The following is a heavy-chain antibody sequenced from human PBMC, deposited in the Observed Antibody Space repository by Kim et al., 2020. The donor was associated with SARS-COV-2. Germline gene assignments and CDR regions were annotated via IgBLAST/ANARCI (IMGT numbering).Heavy chain of an antibody. Sequence: ASVKVSCKAPGYTFTNYHIHWVRQATGQGLEWMGWMDPVSGSTGYAQKVQDRVTMTRDASISTAYMELSSLRYEDTAVYCCVRTIGWGSGDWFFDIWGRG. CDR1: GYTFTNYH. D-gene: IGHD3-10*01. CDR2: MDPVSGST. V-gene: IGHV1-8*01. CDR3: VRTIGWGSGDWFFDI. J-gene: IGHJ2*01.